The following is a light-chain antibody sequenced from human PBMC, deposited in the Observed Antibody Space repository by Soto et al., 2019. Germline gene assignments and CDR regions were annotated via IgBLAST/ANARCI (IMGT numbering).Light chain of an antibody. J-gene: IGLJ2*01. CDR3: CSYAGSSTNVV. Sequence: QSALTQPASVSASPGQSITISCTGTSSDVGSYNLVSWYQQHPGKAPKLMIAEVAKRPSGVSNRFSGSKSGNTASLTISGLQAEDEADYYCCSYAGSSTNVVFGGGTKLTVL. V-gene: IGLV2-23*02. CDR2: EVA. CDR1: SSDVGSYNL.